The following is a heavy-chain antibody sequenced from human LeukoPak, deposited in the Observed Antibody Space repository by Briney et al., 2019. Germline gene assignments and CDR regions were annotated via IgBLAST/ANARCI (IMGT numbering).Heavy chain of an antibody. CDR3: TRATIAARRYLDD. D-gene: IGHD6-6*01. CDR1: GCSISSYY. Sequence: SETLSLTCTVSGCSISSYYWSWLRQPPGKGLEWIRYIDYSGSTNYNPSLKSRVTISVDKSKNQFSLKLSSETAADTAVVSSTRATIAARRYLDDWGQGTTVTVSS. V-gene: IGHV4-59*01. CDR2: IDYSGST. J-gene: IGHJ6*02.